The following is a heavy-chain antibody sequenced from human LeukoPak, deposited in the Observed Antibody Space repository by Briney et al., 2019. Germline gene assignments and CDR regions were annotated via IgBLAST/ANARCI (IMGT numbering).Heavy chain of an antibody. CDR1: GLTFSKSW. Sequence: GGSQRLSCAASGLTFSKSWMSWLRQTPEKGLEWVANIKEDGSAKYYVDSVKGRFTISRDNAKNSLYLQMNSLRAEDTAVYYCAKDDEGYYWGQGILVTVSS. CDR2: IKEDGSAK. CDR3: AKDDEGYY. V-gene: IGHV3-7*04. J-gene: IGHJ4*02. D-gene: IGHD3-3*01.